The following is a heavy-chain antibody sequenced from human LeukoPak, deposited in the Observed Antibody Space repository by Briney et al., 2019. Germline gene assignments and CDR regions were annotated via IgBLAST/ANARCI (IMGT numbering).Heavy chain of an antibody. CDR3: ARGSDSGTPRWFDP. Sequence: ASVTVSCTASEYTFTGHFIQWVRQAPGQGPEWMGRIDPNDGGTNYAQKFQGRVTMTRDTSISTAYMKLSSLRSDDTAVYYCARGSDSGTPRWFDPWGQGTLVTV. CDR2: IDPNDGGT. D-gene: IGHD1-26*01. V-gene: IGHV1-2*06. J-gene: IGHJ5*02. CDR1: EYTFTGHF.